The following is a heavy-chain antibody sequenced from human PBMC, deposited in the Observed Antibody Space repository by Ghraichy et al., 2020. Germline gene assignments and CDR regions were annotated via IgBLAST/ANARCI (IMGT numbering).Heavy chain of an antibody. V-gene: IGHV3-48*02. CDR3: ARVLYSSGWGYFDY. J-gene: IGHJ4*02. CDR1: GFTFSLYS. Sequence: GGSLRLSCVASGFTFSLYSLSWVRQAPGKGLEWVSYISSSSSTIYYADSVKGRFTISRDNAKNSLYLQMNSLRDEDTAVYYCARVLYSSGWGYFDYWGQGTLVTVSS. D-gene: IGHD6-19*01. CDR2: ISSSSSTI.